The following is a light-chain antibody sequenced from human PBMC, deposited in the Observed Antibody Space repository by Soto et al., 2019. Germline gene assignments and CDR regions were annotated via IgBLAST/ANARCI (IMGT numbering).Light chain of an antibody. CDR1: QSISTY. V-gene: IGKV1-5*03. CDR3: QQYSSYPYT. J-gene: IGKJ2*01. Sequence: DIQMTQSPSTLSGSVGDRVTITCRASQSISTYLAWYQQKPGKAPKLLIYKASSLESGVPSRFSGSGSGAEFTLTISSLQPDDFATYYCQQYSSYPYTFGQGTKVDIK. CDR2: KAS.